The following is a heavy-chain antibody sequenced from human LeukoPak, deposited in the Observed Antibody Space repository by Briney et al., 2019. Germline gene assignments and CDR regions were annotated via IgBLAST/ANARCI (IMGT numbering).Heavy chain of an antibody. V-gene: IGHV3-21*01. J-gene: IGHJ3*02. CDR1: GFTFSSYS. D-gene: IGHD1-1*01. CDR2: ISSGSSVI. Sequence: KPGGSLRLSCAASGFTFSSYSMSWVRQAPGKGLEWVSSISSGSSVIFYADSVKGRFTISRDNAKNSLSLQMNSLRAEDTAVYYCARGGAGRTEDDVFDIWGQGTMVTVSS. CDR3: ARGGAGRTEDDVFDI.